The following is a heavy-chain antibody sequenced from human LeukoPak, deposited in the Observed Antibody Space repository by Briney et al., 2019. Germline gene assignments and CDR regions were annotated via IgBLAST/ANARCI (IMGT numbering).Heavy chain of an antibody. CDR1: KFTFVNYA. CDR2: ISGSGDAT. J-gene: IGHJ4*02. Sequence: GGSLRLSCAASKFTFVNYAMSWVRQAPGKGLEWVSTISGSGDATYYADSVKGRFTISRDNSKSTLYLQMNSLRAEDTALYYCARAYYYDSGSYYGHFDYWGRGTWSPSPQ. D-gene: IGHD3-10*01. CDR3: ARAYYYDSGSYYGHFDY. V-gene: IGHV3-23*01.